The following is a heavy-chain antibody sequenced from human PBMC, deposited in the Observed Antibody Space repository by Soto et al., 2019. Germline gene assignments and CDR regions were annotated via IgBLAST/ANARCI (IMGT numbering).Heavy chain of an antibody. D-gene: IGHD3-3*01. CDR3: AKGVLFGVVPASHAFDI. CDR1: GFTFSSYA. J-gene: IGHJ3*02. V-gene: IGHV3-23*01. CDR2: ISGSGGST. Sequence: GGSLRLSCAASGFTFSSYAMSWVRQAPGKGLEWVSAISGSGGSTYYADSVKGRFTISRDNSKNTLYLQMNSLRAEDTAVYYCAKGVLFGVVPASHAFDIWGQGTMVTVSS.